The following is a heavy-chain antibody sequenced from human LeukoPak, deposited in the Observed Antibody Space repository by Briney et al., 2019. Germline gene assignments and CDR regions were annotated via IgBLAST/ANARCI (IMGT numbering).Heavy chain of an antibody. CDR2: ISTYNGNT. CDR1: GYTFTSYG. CDR3: ARDQLEEAFGSGSSLSFDY. D-gene: IGHD3-10*01. J-gene: IGHJ4*02. Sequence: ASVKVSCKASGYTFTSYGISWVRQAPGQGLEWMGWISTYNGNTNYAQKLQGRVTMTTDTSTSTAYMELRRLRSDDTAVYYCARDQLEEAFGSGSSLSFDYWGQGTLVTVSS. V-gene: IGHV1-18*01.